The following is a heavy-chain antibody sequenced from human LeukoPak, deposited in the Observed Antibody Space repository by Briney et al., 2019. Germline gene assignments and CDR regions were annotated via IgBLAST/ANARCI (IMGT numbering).Heavy chain of an antibody. CDR3: ASDPRYYYDSSGYPRGY. CDR1: GGSISSGDYY. CDR2: IYYSGST. Sequence: SETLSLTCTVSGGSISSGDYYWSWIRQPPGKGLEWIRYIYYSGSTYYNPSLKSRVTISVDTSKNQFSLKLSSVTAADTAVYYCASDPRYYYDSSGYPRGYWGQGTLVTVSS. D-gene: IGHD3-22*01. V-gene: IGHV4-30-4*08. J-gene: IGHJ4*02.